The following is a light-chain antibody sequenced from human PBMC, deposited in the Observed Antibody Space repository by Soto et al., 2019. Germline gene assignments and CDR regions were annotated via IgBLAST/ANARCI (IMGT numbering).Light chain of an antibody. CDR3: LLSYGGARV. Sequence: QAVVTQEPSLTVSPGGTGTLTCGSSTGAVTSGHYPYWFQQKPGHAPRTLMCDTTNKHSRTPARFSGSLLGGKAALTLSGAQPEDEAEYYFLLSYGGARVFGGGTKLTVL. CDR2: DTT. V-gene: IGLV7-46*01. J-gene: IGLJ2*01. CDR1: TGAVTSGHY.